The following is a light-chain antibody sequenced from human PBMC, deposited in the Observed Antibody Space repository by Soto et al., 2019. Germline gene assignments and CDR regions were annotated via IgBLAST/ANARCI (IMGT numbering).Light chain of an antibody. CDR3: QQHNSWPRT. Sequence: EIVLTQSPATLSLSPGVRATLSCGASQSVSITLAWYQQKSGRAPRLLIYSASTRATGIPTRFSGSGSGTEFTFTISSLESEDFAVYFCQQHNSWPRTFGGGTKVDIK. CDR1: QSVSIT. CDR2: SAS. V-gene: IGKV3D-15*01. J-gene: IGKJ4*01.